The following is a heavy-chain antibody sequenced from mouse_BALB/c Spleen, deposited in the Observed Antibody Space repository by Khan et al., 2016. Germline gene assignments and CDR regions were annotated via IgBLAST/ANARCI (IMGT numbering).Heavy chain of an antibody. J-gene: IGHJ2*01. V-gene: IGHV9-2-1*01. D-gene: IGHD1-1*01. Sequence: QIQLVQSGPELKKPGETVKISCKASGYTFTDYSMHWVKQAPGKGLKWMGWINTETGEPTYADDFKGRFAFSLETSASTAYLQINNLKNEDTSTYFCARRYSGFPGYWGQGTTLTVSS. CDR3: ARRYSGFPGY. CDR1: GYTFTDYS. CDR2: INTETGEP.